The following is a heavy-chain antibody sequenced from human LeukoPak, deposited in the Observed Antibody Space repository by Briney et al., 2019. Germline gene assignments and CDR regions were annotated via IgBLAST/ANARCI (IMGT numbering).Heavy chain of an antibody. CDR3: ARESGSVTSEVDFDY. D-gene: IGHD4-17*01. Sequence: GGTLRLSCAASGFTFSIYGMGWVRQAPGKGLEWVSSISDNGGNTYYADSAKGRFTISRDNAKNSLYLQMNSLTAEDTAVYYCARESGSVTSEVDFDYWGQGTLVTVSS. J-gene: IGHJ4*02. CDR1: GFTFSIYG. V-gene: IGHV3-21*06. CDR2: ISDNGGNT.